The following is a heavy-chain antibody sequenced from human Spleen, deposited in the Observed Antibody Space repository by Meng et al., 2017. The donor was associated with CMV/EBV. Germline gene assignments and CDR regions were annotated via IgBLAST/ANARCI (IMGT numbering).Heavy chain of an antibody. CDR3: GRKAWFDS. CDR1: GDTFSNSA. V-gene: IGHV1-8*02. Sequence: ASVKVSCKASGDTFSNSAISWVRQAPGQGLEWMGWMNPYSGRTGYARRFQGRVSMTSDTSLNTAYMELSSLRSDDTAMYYCGRKAWFDSWGQGTLVTVSS. CDR2: MNPYSGRT. J-gene: IGHJ5*01.